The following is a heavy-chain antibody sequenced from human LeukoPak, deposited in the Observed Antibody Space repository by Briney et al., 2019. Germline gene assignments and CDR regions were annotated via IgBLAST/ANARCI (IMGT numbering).Heavy chain of an antibody. CDR1: GFTFSSYW. CDR2: INSDGSST. V-gene: IGHV3-74*01. CDR3: ARGARYYDSSGYPGDY. D-gene: IGHD3-22*01. Sequence: GGSLRLSCAASGFTFSSYWMHWVRQAPGKGLVWVSRINSDGSSTSYADSVKGRFTIPRDNAKNTLYLQMNSLRAEDTAVYYCARGARYYDSSGYPGDYWGQGTLVTVSS. J-gene: IGHJ4*02.